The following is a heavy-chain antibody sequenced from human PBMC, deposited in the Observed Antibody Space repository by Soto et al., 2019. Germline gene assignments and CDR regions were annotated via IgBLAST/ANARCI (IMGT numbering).Heavy chain of an antibody. D-gene: IGHD3-22*01. Sequence: SETLSLTCTVSGGSISSSSYYWGWIRQPPGKGLEWIGSIYYSGSTYYNPSLKSRVTISVDTSKNQFSLKLSSVTAADTAVYYCARVYYYDSSGYEYYFGYWGQGTLVTVSS. CDR2: IYYSGST. J-gene: IGHJ4*02. CDR3: ARVYYYDSSGYEYYFGY. V-gene: IGHV4-39*01. CDR1: GGSISSSSYY.